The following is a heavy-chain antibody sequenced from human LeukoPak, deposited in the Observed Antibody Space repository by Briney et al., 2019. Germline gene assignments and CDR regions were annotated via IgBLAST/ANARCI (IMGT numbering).Heavy chain of an antibody. CDR1: GFTFDDYG. V-gene: IGHV3-20*04. J-gene: IGHJ4*02. Sequence: PGGSLRLSCAASGFTFDDYGMSWVRQAPGKGLEWVSGINWNGGSTGYADSVKGRFTISRDNAKNSLYLQMNSLGAEDTALYYCARDSSGYSSGWYIWNYWGQGTLVTVSS. CDR3: ARDSSGYSSGWYIWNY. D-gene: IGHD6-19*01. CDR2: INWNGGST.